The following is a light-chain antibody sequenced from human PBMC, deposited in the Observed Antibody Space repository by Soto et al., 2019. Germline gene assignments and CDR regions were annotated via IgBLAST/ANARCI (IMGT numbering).Light chain of an antibody. CDR1: SSDVGGYNY. CDR2: DVS. J-gene: IGLJ2*01. V-gene: IGLV2-14*01. CDR3: SSYTSSSTLMV. Sequence: QSALTQPASVSGSPEQSITISCTGTSSDVGGYNYVSWYQQHPGKAPKLMIYDVSNRPSGVSNRFSGSKSGNTASLTISGLQAEYEADYYCSSYTSSSTLMVFGGGTKLTVL.